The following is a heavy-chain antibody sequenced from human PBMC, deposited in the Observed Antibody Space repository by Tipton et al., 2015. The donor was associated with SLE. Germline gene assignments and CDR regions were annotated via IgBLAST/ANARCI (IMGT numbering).Heavy chain of an antibody. J-gene: IGHJ4*02. CDR2: AYHSGST. Sequence: TLSLTCAVSGYFISSGYYWGWIRQPPGKGLEWIGIAYHSGSTYYNPSLESRVTISIDTSKSQFSLKLTSVTAADTAVYFCARGASSPGAAGFWGQGTLVTVSS. D-gene: IGHD2-8*02. V-gene: IGHV4-38-2*01. CDR3: ARGASSPGAAGF. CDR1: GYFISSGYY.